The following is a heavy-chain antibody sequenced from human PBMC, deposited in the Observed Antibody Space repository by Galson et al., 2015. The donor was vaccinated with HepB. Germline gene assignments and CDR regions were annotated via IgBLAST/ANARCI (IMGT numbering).Heavy chain of an antibody. J-gene: IGHJ6*03. CDR1: GNTFTGDY. CDR2: VSPHSGGT. CDR3: ASIYDRTLQLVHLEDNFYMDV. Sequence: SVKVSCKASGNTFTGDYIHWVRQAPGQGLQWMGRVSPHSGGTNYVAENFQGRVTMTRDTTINTVHMELRRLTSDDTAVYYCASIYDRTLQLVHLEDNFYMDVWGEGTTVTVSS. V-gene: IGHV1-2*06. D-gene: IGHD6-13*01.